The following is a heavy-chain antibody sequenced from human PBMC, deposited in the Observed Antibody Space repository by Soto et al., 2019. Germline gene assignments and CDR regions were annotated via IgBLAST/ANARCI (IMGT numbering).Heavy chain of an antibody. D-gene: IGHD3-9*01. V-gene: IGHV1-2*04. Sequence: ASVKVSCKASGYTFTGYYMHWVRQAPGQGLEWMGWINPNSGGTNYAQKFQGWVTMTRDTSISTAYMELSRLRSDDTAVYYCARVPIFDYYMDVWGKGTTVTVSS. CDR1: GYTFTGYY. CDR3: ARVPIFDYYMDV. CDR2: INPNSGGT. J-gene: IGHJ6*03.